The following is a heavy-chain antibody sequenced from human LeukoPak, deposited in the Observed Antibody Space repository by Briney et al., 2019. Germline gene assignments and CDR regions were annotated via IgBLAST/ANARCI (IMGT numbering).Heavy chain of an antibody. J-gene: IGHJ6*03. CDR3: ARSGPYYYHYMDV. V-gene: IGHV4-38-2*02. CDR1: GYSITRGYY. D-gene: IGHD3-10*01. CDR2: IYHSGST. Sequence: SETLSLTCTVSGYSITRGYYWGWIRPPPGKGLEWIGSIYHSGSTYYNPSLKSRVVISVDTSKNQFSLKLNSVIAADTAVYYCARSGPYYYHYMDVWGKGTTVTVSS.